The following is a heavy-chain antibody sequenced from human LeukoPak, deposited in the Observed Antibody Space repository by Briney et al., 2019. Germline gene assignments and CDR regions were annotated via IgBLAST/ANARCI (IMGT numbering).Heavy chain of an antibody. CDR1: GGSFSGYY. D-gene: IGHD4-17*01. CDR2: INHSGST. CDR3: ASGTRVTRYYFDY. Sequence: SETLSLTCAVYGGSFSGYYWSWIRQPPGKGLEWIGEINHSGSTNYNPSLKSRVTISVDTSKNQFSLKLSSVTAADTAVYYCASGTRVTRYYFDYWGQGTLVTVSS. J-gene: IGHJ4*02. V-gene: IGHV4-34*01.